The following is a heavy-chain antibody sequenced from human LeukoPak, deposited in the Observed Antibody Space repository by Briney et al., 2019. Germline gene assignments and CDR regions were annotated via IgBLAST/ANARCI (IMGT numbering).Heavy chain of an antibody. CDR3: ARGRYCSGGSCYPEDY. CDR2: IIPIFGTA. CDR1: GGTFSSYA. D-gene: IGHD2-15*01. Sequence: SVKVSCKASGGTFSSYAISWVRQAPGQGLECMGGIIPIFGTANYAQKFQGRVTITADKSTSTAYMELSSLRSEDTAVYYCARGRYCSGGSCYPEDYWGQGTLVTVSS. V-gene: IGHV1-69*06. J-gene: IGHJ4*02.